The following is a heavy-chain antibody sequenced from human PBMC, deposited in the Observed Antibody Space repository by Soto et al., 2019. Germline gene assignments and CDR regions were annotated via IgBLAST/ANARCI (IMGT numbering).Heavy chain of an antibody. CDR1: GFTFSSYA. D-gene: IGHD3-3*01. V-gene: IGHV3-21*01. CDR3: ARVGYYDFWSGYPPRYGMDV. Sequence: GGSLSLSCAASGFTFSSYAMILVRQAPGKGLEWVSSISSSSSYIYCADSVKGRFTISRDNAKNSLYLQMNSLRAEDTAVYYCARVGYYDFWSGYPPRYGMDVWGQGTTVTVSS. CDR2: ISSSSSYI. J-gene: IGHJ6*02.